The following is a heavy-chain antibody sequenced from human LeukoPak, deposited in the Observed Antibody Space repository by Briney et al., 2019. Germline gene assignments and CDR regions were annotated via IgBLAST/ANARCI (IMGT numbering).Heavy chain of an antibody. V-gene: IGHV3-43*02. CDR2: VSGDGVSR. CDR3: AREQFSHTTNYFDK. Sequence: GGPLRLSCAASGFMFDDFAMHWVRQVPGKGLEWVSLVSGDGVSRFYADSVRGRFTISRDNSNHSLSLQMNRLTTEDTAYYYCAREQFSHTTNYFDKWGQGILVTVSS. D-gene: IGHD1-26*01. J-gene: IGHJ4*02. CDR1: GFMFDDFA.